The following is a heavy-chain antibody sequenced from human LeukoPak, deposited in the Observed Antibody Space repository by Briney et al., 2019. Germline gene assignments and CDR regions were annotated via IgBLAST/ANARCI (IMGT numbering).Heavy chain of an antibody. CDR1: GGSISNYY. J-gene: IGHJ5*02. CDR2: IFYSGST. CDR3: ARDPGITMVRGVIGWFDP. V-gene: IGHV4-59*12. Sequence: PSETLSLTCTVSGGSISNYYWSWIRQPPGKGQEWIGYIFYSGSTNYNPSLKSRVTMSVDTSKNQFSLKLSSVSAADTAVYYCARDPGITMVRGVIGWFDPWGQGTLVTVSS. D-gene: IGHD3-10*01.